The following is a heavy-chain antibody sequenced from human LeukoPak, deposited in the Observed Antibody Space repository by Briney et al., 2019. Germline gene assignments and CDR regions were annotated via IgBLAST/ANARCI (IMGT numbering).Heavy chain of an antibody. D-gene: IGHD5-24*01. Sequence: SETLSLTCTVSAGSISGHYWSWIRQPPGKGLEWIGYIHSSGSSNYNPSLKSRVTISVDTSKNQFSLKVYSVTAADTAVYYCERYGDGYRYDSWGQGVLSPFPQ. CDR3: ERYGDGYRYDS. J-gene: IGHJ5*01. CDR2: IHSSGSS. CDR1: AGSISGHY. V-gene: IGHV4-59*11.